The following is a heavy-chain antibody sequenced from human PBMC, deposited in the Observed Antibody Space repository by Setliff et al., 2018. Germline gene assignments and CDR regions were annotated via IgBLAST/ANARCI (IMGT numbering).Heavy chain of an antibody. CDR3: GRGANYCQGDSCYYYFDY. CDR2: INAGNGNT. Sequence: VASVKVSCKASGYTFTSYAIHWVRQAPGQRLEWMGWINAGNGNTRYSQEFQGRVTFTMDTSANTAYMELSSLRSEDMAVYYCGRGANYCQGDSCYYYFDYWGQGSQVTVSS. D-gene: IGHD2-21*02. V-gene: IGHV1-3*03. CDR1: GYTFTSYA. J-gene: IGHJ4*02.